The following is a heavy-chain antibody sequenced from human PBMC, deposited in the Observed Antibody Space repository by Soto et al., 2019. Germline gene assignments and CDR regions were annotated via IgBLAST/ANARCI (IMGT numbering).Heavy chain of an antibody. CDR1: GFTFNIYA. CDR2: ISSSGGRT. V-gene: IGHV3-23*01. Sequence: GGSLRLSCAASGFTFNIYAMSWVRQAPGKGLQRVSAISSSGGRTYYADSVKGRFTISRDNFKNTLYLQMNSLRAEDTAVYYFGNHFGEAAAGTSYYSGVAVWGQGATVTVSS. D-gene: IGHD6-13*01. J-gene: IGHJ6*02. CDR3: GNHFGEAAAGTSYYSGVAV.